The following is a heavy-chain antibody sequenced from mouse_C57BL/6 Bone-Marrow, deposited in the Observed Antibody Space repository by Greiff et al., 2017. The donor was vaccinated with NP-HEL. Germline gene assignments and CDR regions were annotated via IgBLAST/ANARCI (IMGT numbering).Heavy chain of an antibody. CDR3: ARSPNDGSRGPHYLGY. Sequence: QVQLKESGPELVKPGASVKISCKASGYAFSSSWMNWVKQRPGKGLEWIGRIYPGDGDTNYNGKFKGKATLTADKSSSQAYMQLSSLASEDSAVYLCARSPNDGSRGPHYLGYWGQGTTLTVYS. D-gene: IGHD2-3*01. CDR2: IYPGDGDT. J-gene: IGHJ2*01. CDR1: GYAFSSSW. V-gene: IGHV1-82*01.